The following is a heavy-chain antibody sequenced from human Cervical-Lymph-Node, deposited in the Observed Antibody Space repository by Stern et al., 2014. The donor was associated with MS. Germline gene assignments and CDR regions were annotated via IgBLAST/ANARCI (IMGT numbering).Heavy chain of an antibody. CDR2: IGYDGINK. V-gene: IGHV3-33*01. CDR1: GLTLSNNG. CDR3: AGGGGWTSAH. D-gene: IGHD3-16*01. Sequence: VHLVESGGGVVQPGKSLRLSCAASGLTLSNNGMHWVRQAPGKGLEWVALIGYDGINKYYADSVKGRFTISRDTSNNSLFLQMYSLRAEDTAVYYCAGGGGWTSAHWGQGTLVTVSS. J-gene: IGHJ1*01.